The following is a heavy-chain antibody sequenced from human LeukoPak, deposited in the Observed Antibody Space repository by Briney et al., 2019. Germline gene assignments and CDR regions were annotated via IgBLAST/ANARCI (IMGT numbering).Heavy chain of an antibody. V-gene: IGHV3-23*01. CDR3: ARGGVYSSGWYVDY. J-gene: IGHJ4*02. D-gene: IGHD6-19*01. CDR1: GFTFSSYA. Sequence: GGSLRLSCAASGFTFSSYAMSWVRQAPGKGLEWVSAISGSGGSTYYADSVKGRFTISRDNAKNSLYLQMNSLRAEDTAVYYCARGGVYSSGWYVDYWGQGTLVTVSS. CDR2: ISGSGGST.